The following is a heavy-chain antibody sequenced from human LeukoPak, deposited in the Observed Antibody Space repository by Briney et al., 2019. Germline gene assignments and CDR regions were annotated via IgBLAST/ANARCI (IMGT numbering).Heavy chain of an antibody. J-gene: IGHJ4*02. Sequence: SETLSLTCTVSGYSISSGYYWGWIRQPPGKGLEWIGSIYHSGSTYYNPSLKSRVTISVDTSKNQFSLKLSSVTAADTAVYYCARDSRLSMYSSSSNAYFDYWGQGTLVTVSS. CDR1: GYSISSGYY. CDR3: ARDSRLSMYSSSSNAYFDY. V-gene: IGHV4-38-2*02. CDR2: IYHSGST. D-gene: IGHD6-6*01.